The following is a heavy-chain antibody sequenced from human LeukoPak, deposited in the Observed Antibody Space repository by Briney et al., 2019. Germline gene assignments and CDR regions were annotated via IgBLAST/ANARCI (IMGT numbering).Heavy chain of an antibody. Sequence: GGSLRLSCAASGFTFSSYAMSWVRQAPGKGLEWVSAISGSGGSTYYADSVKGRFTISRDNSKNTLYLQMNSLKTEDTAVYYCTTDRWMLNMYWGQGTLVTVSS. CDR3: TTDRWMLNMY. V-gene: IGHV3-23*01. J-gene: IGHJ4*02. CDR2: ISGSGGST. CDR1: GFTFSSYA. D-gene: IGHD3-16*01.